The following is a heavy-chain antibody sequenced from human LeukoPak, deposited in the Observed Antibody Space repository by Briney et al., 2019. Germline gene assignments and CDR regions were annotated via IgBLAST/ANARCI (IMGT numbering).Heavy chain of an antibody. V-gene: IGHV3-7*01. J-gene: IGHJ3*02. CDR1: GFTFSSYG. Sequence: GGSLRLSCAASGFTFSSYGMHWVRQAPGKGLEWVANIKQDGSEKYYVDSVKGRFTISRDNAKNSLYLQMNSLRAEDTAVYYCARDQIVVVPAAQDAFDIWGQGTMVTVSS. CDR3: ARDQIVVVPAAQDAFDI. D-gene: IGHD2-2*01. CDR2: IKQDGSEK.